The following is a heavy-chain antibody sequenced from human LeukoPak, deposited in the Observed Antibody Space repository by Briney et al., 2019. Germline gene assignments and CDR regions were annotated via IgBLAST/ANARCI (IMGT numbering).Heavy chain of an antibody. CDR3: ARDQLVYYGSGSYYRYNWFDP. CDR1: GGSISSSSYY. Sequence: SETLSLTCTVSGGSISSSSYYWGWIRQPPGKGLEWIGSIYYSGSTYYNPSLKSRVTISVDKSKNQFSLKLSSVTAADTAVYYCARDQLVYYGSGSYYRYNWFDPWGQGTLVTVSS. J-gene: IGHJ5*02. V-gene: IGHV4-39*07. D-gene: IGHD3-10*01. CDR2: IYYSGST.